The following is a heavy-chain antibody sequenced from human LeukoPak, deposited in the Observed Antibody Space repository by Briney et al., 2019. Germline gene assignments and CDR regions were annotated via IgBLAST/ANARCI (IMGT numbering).Heavy chain of an antibody. CDR1: GGSFSGYY. V-gene: IGHV4-34*01. CDR2: INHSGST. D-gene: IGHD3-3*01. CDR3: ARGATYYDFWSGYEGDAFDI. J-gene: IGHJ3*02. Sequence: SETLSLTCAVYGGSFSGYYWSWIRQPPGKGLEWIGEINHSGSTNYNPSLKSRVTISVDTSKNQFSLKLSSVTAADTAVYYCARGATYYDFWSGYEGDAFDIWGQGTMVTVSS.